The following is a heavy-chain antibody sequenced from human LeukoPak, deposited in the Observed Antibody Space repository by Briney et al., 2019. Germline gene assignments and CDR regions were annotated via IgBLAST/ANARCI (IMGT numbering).Heavy chain of an antibody. D-gene: IGHD3-22*01. CDR1: GGSTSSYY. J-gene: IGHJ4*02. Sequence: PSETLSLTCTVSGGSTSSYYWSWIRQPPGKGLEWIGYIYYSGSTNYNPSLKSRVTISVDTSKNQFSLKLSSVTAADTAVYYCARSPNYYDSSAGFDYWGQGTLVTVSS. CDR2: IYYSGST. CDR3: ARSPNYYDSSAGFDY. V-gene: IGHV4-59*08.